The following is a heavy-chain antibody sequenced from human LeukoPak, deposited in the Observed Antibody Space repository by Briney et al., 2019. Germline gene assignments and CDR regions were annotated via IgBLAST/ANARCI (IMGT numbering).Heavy chain of an antibody. CDR2: ISSSGSTI. CDR1: GFTFSSYE. D-gene: IGHD5-18*01. CDR3: ARAGSYSYGVLFDY. J-gene: IGHJ4*02. Sequence: GGSLRLSCAASGFTFSSYEMNWVRQAPGKGLEWVSYISSSGSTIYYADSVKGRFTISRDNAKNSLYLQMSSLRAEDTAVCYCARAGSYSYGVLFDYWGQGTLVTVSS. V-gene: IGHV3-48*03.